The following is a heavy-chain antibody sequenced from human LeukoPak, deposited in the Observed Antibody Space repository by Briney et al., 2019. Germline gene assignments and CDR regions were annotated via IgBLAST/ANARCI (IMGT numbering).Heavy chain of an antibody. Sequence: PSETLSLTRTVSGGSIRSSSYYWGWIRQPPGKGLEWIGSIYCTGSTYYNPSLKSRVTISIDMSKSQFSLKLTSVTAADTAVYYCARPYRIRSAFDIWGQGTMVTVSS. CDR3: ARPYRIRSAFDI. J-gene: IGHJ3*02. CDR2: IYCTGST. V-gene: IGHV4-39*01. CDR1: GGSIRSSSYY. D-gene: IGHD2-2*02.